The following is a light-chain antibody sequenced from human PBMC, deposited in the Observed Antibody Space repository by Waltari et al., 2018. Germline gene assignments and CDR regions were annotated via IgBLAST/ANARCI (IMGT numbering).Light chain of an antibody. CDR2: DAS. J-gene: IGKJ1*01. CDR1: QSVSNY. Sequence: DIVFTQSPATLSLSPGERALLSCRASQSVSNYVAWYQQKPGQAPVILISDASNRASGIPARFSGRGSGTEFTLIISSLEPEDFATYYCQQRTKWPRTFGQGT. CDR3: QQRTKWPRT. V-gene: IGKV3-11*01.